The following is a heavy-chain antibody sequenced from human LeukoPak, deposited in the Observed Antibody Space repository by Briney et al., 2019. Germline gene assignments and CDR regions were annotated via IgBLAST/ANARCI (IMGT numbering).Heavy chain of an antibody. D-gene: IGHD3-10*01. Sequence: PSETLSLTCTVSGGSISSYYWSWIRQPPGKGLEWIGYIYYSGSTNYNPSLKSRVTISVDTSKNQFSLKLSSVTAADTAVYYCARLGGRLLWFGEMINNWFDPWGQGTLVTVSS. CDR1: GGSISSYY. CDR3: ARLGGRLLWFGEMINNWFDP. V-gene: IGHV4-59*08. J-gene: IGHJ5*02. CDR2: IYYSGST.